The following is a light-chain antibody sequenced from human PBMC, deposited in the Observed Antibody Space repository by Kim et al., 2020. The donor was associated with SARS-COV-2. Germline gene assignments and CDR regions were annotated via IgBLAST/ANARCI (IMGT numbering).Light chain of an antibody. CDR1: SSDVGGYNS. J-gene: IGLJ1*01. CDR3: SSYTSSTTPYV. CDR2: DVG. Sequence: SITTSCTRTSSDVGGYNSVSWYQQHPGKAPKLMLFDVGNRPSGVSNRVSGSKSGNTASLTISGLQAEDEAEYYCSSYTSSTTPYVFGTGTKVTVL. V-gene: IGLV2-14*03.